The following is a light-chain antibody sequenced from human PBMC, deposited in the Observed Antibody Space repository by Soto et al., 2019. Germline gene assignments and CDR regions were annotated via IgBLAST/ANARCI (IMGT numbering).Light chain of an antibody. Sequence: QSVLTQPASVSGSPGQSITISCTGTSSDVGSYNLVSWYQQHPGKAPKLMIYEVSKRPSGVSNRFSGSKSGNTASLTISGLQAEDEADYYCCSYAGSFHVVFGGGTKLTV. CDR2: EVS. J-gene: IGLJ2*01. V-gene: IGLV2-23*02. CDR1: SSDVGSYNL. CDR3: CSYAGSFHVV.